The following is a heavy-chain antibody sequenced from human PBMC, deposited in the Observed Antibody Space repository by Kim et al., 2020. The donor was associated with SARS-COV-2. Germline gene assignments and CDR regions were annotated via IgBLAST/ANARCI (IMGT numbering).Heavy chain of an antibody. CDR3: AKAYYYGSGSYYAGYFDY. D-gene: IGHD3-10*01. Sequence: KGRFTISRDNAKNSLYLQMNSLRAEDTALYYCAKAYYYGSGSYYAGYFDYWGQGTLVTVSS. V-gene: IGHV3-9*01. J-gene: IGHJ4*02.